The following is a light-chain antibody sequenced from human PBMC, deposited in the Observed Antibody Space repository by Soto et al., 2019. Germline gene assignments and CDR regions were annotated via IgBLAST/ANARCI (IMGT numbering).Light chain of an antibody. Sequence: DIVMTQSPDSQAVSLGERATINCKSTSNIKNYLIWYQQKPGQPPKLIYWASTRESGVPDRFSVSGSGTDFTLIISSLQAEDVAVYYCQKYFSAPYSFGQGTKLEMK. J-gene: IGKJ2*03. CDR1: SNIKNY. CDR3: QKYFSAPYS. CDR2: WAS. V-gene: IGKV4-1*01.